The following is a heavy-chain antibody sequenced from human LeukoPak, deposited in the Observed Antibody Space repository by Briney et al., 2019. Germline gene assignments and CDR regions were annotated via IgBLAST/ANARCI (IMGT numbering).Heavy chain of an antibody. CDR1: GGSFSGYY. J-gene: IGHJ4*02. V-gene: IGHV4-34*01. CDR3: ARAGMVRGGRTDYYFDY. D-gene: IGHD3-10*01. CDR2: INHSGST. Sequence: SETLSLTCAVYGGSFSGYYWSWIRQPPGKGLEWIGKINHSGSTNYNPSLKSRVTISVDTSKNQFSLKLSSVTAADTAVYYCARAGMVRGGRTDYYFDYWGQGTLVTVSS.